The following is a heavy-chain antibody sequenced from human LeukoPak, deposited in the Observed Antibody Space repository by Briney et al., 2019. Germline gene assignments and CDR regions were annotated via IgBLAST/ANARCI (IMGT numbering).Heavy chain of an antibody. D-gene: IGHD3-22*01. J-gene: IGHJ4*02. CDR3: ARDIYYDSSGYYGSVY. CDR2: IKQDGSDK. CDR1: GFTFTKYW. Sequence: GDSLRLSCAASGFTFTKYWMTWVRQAPGKGLEWVGNIKQDGSDKNYMDSVKGRFTISRDNTKNSVYLQMSSLRAEDTAVYYCARDIYYDSSGYYGSVYWGQGTLVTVSS. V-gene: IGHV3-7*01.